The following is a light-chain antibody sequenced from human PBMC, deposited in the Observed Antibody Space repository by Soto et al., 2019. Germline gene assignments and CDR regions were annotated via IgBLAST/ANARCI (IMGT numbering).Light chain of an antibody. J-gene: IGLJ1*01. Sequence: ALTQPPSASGSPGQSVTISCPGTSSDVGGYNYVSWYQQHLGKAPKLMIYEVSKRPSGVPDRFSGSKSGNTASLTVSGLQAEDEADYYCSSYAGSNNYVFGTGTKVTVL. CDR2: EVS. V-gene: IGLV2-8*01. CDR3: SSYAGSNNYV. CDR1: SSDVGGYNY.